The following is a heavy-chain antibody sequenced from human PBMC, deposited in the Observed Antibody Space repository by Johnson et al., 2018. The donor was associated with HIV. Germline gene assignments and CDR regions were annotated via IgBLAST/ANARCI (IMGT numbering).Heavy chain of an antibody. CDR2: ISFDGGTK. V-gene: IGHV3-30*04. D-gene: IGHD3-22*01. CDR1: ALNFSDYS. J-gene: IGHJ3*02. CDR3: ARGRISMKVVDLRGGGFDI. Sequence: VQLVESGGGVVQPGRSMRLSCAASALNFSDYSMHWVRQAPGKGLEWVAIISFDGGTKYYADSVKGRFTISRDNSNNTLYLQMNSLRVEDTAVYLCARGRISMKVVDLRGGGFDIWGQGTKVTVSS.